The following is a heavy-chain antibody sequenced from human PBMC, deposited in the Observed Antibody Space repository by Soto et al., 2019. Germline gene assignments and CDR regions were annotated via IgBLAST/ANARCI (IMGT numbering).Heavy chain of an antibody. V-gene: IGHV3-23*01. Sequence: GGSMRVSCAASGFPFSSYAMSWVRQAPGKGLEWVSAISGSGGSTYYADSVKGRFTISRDNSKNTLYLQMNSLRAEDTAVYYCAKVTYYYDSSGYYYDYWGQGTLVTVSS. CDR3: AKVTYYYDSSGYYYDY. CDR1: GFPFSSYA. D-gene: IGHD3-22*01. CDR2: ISGSGGST. J-gene: IGHJ4*02.